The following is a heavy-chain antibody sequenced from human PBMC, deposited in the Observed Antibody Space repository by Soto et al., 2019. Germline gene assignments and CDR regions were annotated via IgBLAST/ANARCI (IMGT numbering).Heavy chain of an antibody. Sequence: QVQLVESGGGVVQPGRSLRLSCAASGFTFSSYGMHWVRQAPGKGLEWVAVIWYDGSNEYYADSVKGRFTISRDNSKNTLYLQMNSLRAEDTAVYYCARDTASYYCRGGRCYSVSHYYGLDVWGQGTTVTVSS. CDR1: GFTFSSYG. CDR2: IWYDGSNE. V-gene: IGHV3-33*01. J-gene: IGHJ6*02. CDR3: ARDTASYYCRGGRCYSVSHYYGLDV. D-gene: IGHD2-15*01.